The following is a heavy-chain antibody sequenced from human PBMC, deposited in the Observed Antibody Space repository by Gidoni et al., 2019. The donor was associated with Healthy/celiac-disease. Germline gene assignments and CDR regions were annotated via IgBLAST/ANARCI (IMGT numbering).Heavy chain of an antibody. CDR2: INHSGST. CDR3: ARGRIGYYYGSGSYSNAPPDY. J-gene: IGHJ4*02. Sequence: QVQLQQWGAGLLKPSETLSLTCAAYGGSFSGYYWSWIRQPPGKGLEWIGEINHSGSTNYNPSLKSRVTISVDTSKNQFSLKLSSVTAADTAVYYCARGRIGYYYGSGSYSNAPPDYWGQGTLVTVSS. V-gene: IGHV4-34*01. D-gene: IGHD3-10*01. CDR1: GGSFSGYY.